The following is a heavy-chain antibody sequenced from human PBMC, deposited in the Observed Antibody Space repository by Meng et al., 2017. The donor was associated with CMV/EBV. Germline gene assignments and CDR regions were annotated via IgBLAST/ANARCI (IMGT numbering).Heavy chain of an antibody. D-gene: IGHD5-18*01. V-gene: IGHV3-30*02. CDR1: GFTFSSYG. CDR2: IRYDGSNK. J-gene: IGHJ5*02. Sequence: GGSLRLSCAASGFTFSSYGMHWVRQAPGKGLEGVAFIRYDGSNKYYADSVKGRFTNSRDNSKKTLYLQMNSLRAEDTAGYYCAKGGAMVMSNWFDPWGQGTLVTVSS. CDR3: AKGGAMVMSNWFDP.